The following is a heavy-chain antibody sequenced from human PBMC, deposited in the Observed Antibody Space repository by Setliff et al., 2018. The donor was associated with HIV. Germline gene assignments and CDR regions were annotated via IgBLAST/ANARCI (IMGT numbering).Heavy chain of an antibody. D-gene: IGHD3-3*01. CDR3: TKGDAYDLRPGYHFYGMDV. V-gene: IGHV3-23*01. CDR1: GFTFGDFA. Sequence: SLKISCEASGFTFGDFAMNWVRQAPGKGLKWVASISANGNNIYHADSVKGRFTISRDNSDRTLFLEMNRLRADDSAIYFCTKGDAYDLRPGYHFYGMDVWGQGTTVTVSS. J-gene: IGHJ6*02. CDR2: ISANGNNI.